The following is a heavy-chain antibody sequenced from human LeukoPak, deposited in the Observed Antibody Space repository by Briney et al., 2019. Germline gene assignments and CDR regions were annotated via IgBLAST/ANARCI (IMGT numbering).Heavy chain of an antibody. Sequence: PGGSLRLSCAASGFTFSSHGMPWVRQAPGKGLEWVAVISYDGSNKYYADSVKGRFTISRDNSKNTLYLQMNSLRAEDTAVYYCAKDMSIFGVVITDYWGQGTLVTVSS. D-gene: IGHD3-3*01. CDR2: ISYDGSNK. CDR1: GFTFSSHG. CDR3: AKDMSIFGVVITDY. V-gene: IGHV3-30*18. J-gene: IGHJ4*02.